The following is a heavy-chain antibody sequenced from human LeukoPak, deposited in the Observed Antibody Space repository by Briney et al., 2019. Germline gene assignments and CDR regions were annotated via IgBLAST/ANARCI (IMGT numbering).Heavy chain of an antibody. CDR1: GFTFSSYS. D-gene: IGHD3-9*01. CDR2: ISSSSSYI. J-gene: IGHJ4*02. CDR3: ARDPAYYDILTGYV. V-gene: IGHV3-21*01. Sequence: GGSLRLSCAASGFTFSSYSMNWVRQAPGKGLEWVSSISSSSSYIYYADSVKGRFTISRDNAKNSLYLQMNSLRAEDTAVYYCARDPAYYDILTGYVWGQGTLVTVSS.